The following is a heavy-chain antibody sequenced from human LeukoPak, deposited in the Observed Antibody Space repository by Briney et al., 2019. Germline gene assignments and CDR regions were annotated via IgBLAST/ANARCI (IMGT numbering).Heavy chain of an antibody. D-gene: IGHD5-18*01. Sequence: GGSLRLSCAASGFTFSNFAMSWVRQAPDKGLECVSSISINVGTTYYGDSVRGRFTISRDNSKNTLYLQMNSLRAEDTAVYYCAKGTGYSYGYNWFDPWGQGTLVTVSS. CDR1: GFTFSNFA. CDR3: AKGTGYSYGYNWFDP. V-gene: IGHV3-23*01. J-gene: IGHJ5*02. CDR2: ISINVGTT.